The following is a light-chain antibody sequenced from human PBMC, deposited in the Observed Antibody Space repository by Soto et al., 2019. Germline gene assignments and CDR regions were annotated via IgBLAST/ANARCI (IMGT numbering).Light chain of an antibody. J-gene: IGKJ3*01. Sequence: DIVMTQSPLSLPVTPGEPASISCRCSQSLLHSNGNTYLDWYLQKPGQSPQLLISLGSNRASGVPDRFSASGSGTDFTLKISRVEAEDVGVHYCMQALEPSFSFGPGTKVDIK. CDR3: MQALEPSFS. CDR1: QSLLHSNGNTY. CDR2: LGS. V-gene: IGKV2-28*01.